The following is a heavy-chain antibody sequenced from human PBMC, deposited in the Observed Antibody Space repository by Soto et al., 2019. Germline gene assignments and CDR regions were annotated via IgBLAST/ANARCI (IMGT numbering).Heavy chain of an antibody. CDR3: ANATTPMYYDIFNRSDY. J-gene: IGHJ4*02. CDR2: ISYDGSNK. D-gene: IGHD3-9*01. V-gene: IGHV3-30*18. CDR1: EVSLSRYG. Sequence: QPGRSVRICCAASEVSLSRYGMHCVLLALGKGLEWVAVISYDGSNKYYADSVKGRFTISRDNSKNTLYLQMNSLRAEDTAVYYCANATTPMYYDIFNRSDYWRQ.